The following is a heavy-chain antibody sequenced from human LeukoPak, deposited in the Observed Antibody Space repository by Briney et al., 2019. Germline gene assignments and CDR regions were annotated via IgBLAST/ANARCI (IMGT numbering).Heavy chain of an antibody. CDR1: GGSISSGDYY. V-gene: IGHV4-30-4*01. J-gene: IGHJ5*02. CDR2: IYYSGST. CDR3: ARRKGRLWFGELPICCNWFDP. D-gene: IGHD3-10*01. Sequence: PSETLSLTCTVSGGSISSGDYYWSWIRQPPGKGLEWIGYIYYSGSTYYNPSLKSRVTISVDTSKNQFSLKLSSVTAADTAVYYCARRKGRLWFGELPICCNWFDPWGQGTLVTVSS.